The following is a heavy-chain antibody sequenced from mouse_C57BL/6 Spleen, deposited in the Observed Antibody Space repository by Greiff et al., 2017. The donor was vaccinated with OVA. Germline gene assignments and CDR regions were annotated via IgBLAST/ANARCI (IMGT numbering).Heavy chain of an antibody. CDR2: IDPSDSYT. V-gene: IGHV1-50*01. D-gene: IGHD1-1*01. CDR3: ARSFTTVPLDY. Sequence: QVQLQQSGAELVKPGASVKLSCKASGYTFTSYWMQWVKQRPGQGLEWIGEIDPSDSYTNYNQKFKGKATLTVDTSSSTAYMQLSSLTSEDSAVYYCARSFTTVPLDYWGQGTTLTVSS. J-gene: IGHJ2*01. CDR1: GYTFTSYW.